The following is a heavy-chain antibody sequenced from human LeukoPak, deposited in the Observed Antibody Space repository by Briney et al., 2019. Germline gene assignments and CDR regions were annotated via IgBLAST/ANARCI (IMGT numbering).Heavy chain of an antibody. Sequence: SETLSLTCTASGASISTYYWSWIRQPPGEGLEWIAYIAPSGGTVYNPSLNSRLTVSVDTSKNQFSLKLNSVTAADTAVYYCARHVATTVTRGYSCHPMDVWGKGTTVSVSS. V-gene: IGHV4-4*09. J-gene: IGHJ6*03. CDR3: ARHVATTVTRGYSCHPMDV. CDR1: GASISTYY. CDR2: IAPSGGT. D-gene: IGHD4-17*01.